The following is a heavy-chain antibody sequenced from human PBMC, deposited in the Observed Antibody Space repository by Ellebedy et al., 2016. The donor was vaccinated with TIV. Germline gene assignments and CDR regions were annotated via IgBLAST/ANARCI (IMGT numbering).Heavy chain of an antibody. Sequence: ASVKVSCXVSGYTLTELSMHWVRQAPGQGLEWMGIINPSGGSTSYAQKFQGRVTMTRDTSTSTVYMELSSLRSEDTAVYYCARDLGYCSSTSCYVFDYWGQGTLVTVSS. CDR1: GYTLTELS. V-gene: IGHV1-46*01. CDR3: ARDLGYCSSTSCYVFDY. D-gene: IGHD2-2*01. CDR2: INPSGGST. J-gene: IGHJ4*02.